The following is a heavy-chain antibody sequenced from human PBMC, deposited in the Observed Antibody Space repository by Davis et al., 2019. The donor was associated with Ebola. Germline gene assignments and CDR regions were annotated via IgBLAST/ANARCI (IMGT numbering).Heavy chain of an antibody. CDR2: INPNSGGT. V-gene: IGHV1-2*06. J-gene: IGHJ4*02. CDR1: GYTFTSYG. CDR3: ARGFTMGNY. Sequence: ASVKVSCKASGYTFTSYGISWVRQAPGQGLEWMGRINPNSGGTNYAQKFQGRVTMTRDTSISTAYMELSRLRSEDTAVYYCARGFTMGNYWGQGTLVTVSS. D-gene: IGHD3-10*01.